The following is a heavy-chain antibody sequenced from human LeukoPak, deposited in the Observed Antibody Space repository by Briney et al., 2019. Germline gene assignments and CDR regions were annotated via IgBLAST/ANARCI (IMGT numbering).Heavy chain of an antibody. CDR2: IYPGDSDT. D-gene: IGHD2-2*01. V-gene: IGHV5-51*01. Sequence: GESLKISCKGSGYSFTSYWIGWVRQMPGKGLEWMGIIYPGDSDTRYSPSFQGQVTISADKSISTAYLQWSSLKASDTAVYYCARLHCSSTSCPGPHDAFDIWGQGTMVTVSS. J-gene: IGHJ3*02. CDR3: ARLHCSSTSCPGPHDAFDI. CDR1: GYSFTSYW.